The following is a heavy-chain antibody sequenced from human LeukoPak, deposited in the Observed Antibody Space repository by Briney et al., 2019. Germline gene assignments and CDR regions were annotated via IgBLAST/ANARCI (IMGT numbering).Heavy chain of an antibody. CDR2: IWPDGSIK. V-gene: IGHV3-30*02. CDR3: ANPSRTPYCSSTSCYGGAFDY. Sequence: PGGSLRLSCTASGFPFSSYGMHWVRQGPGKGLVWVTVIWPDGSIKYYADSVKGRFTVSRDNSKNTLYLQMNSLRAEDTAVYYCANPSRTPYCSSTSCYGGAFDYWGQGTLVTVSS. CDR1: GFPFSSYG. D-gene: IGHD2-2*01. J-gene: IGHJ4*02.